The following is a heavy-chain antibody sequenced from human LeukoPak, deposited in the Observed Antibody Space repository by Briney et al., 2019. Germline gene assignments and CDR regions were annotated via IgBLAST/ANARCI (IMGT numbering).Heavy chain of an antibody. Sequence: PGGSLRLSCAASGFTFSSYWMSWVRQAPGKGLEWVANIKQDGSEKYYVDSVKGRFTISRDNAKNSLYLQMNSLRAEDTAVYYCASDPSRGKSDYWGQGTLVTVSS. CDR1: GFTFSSYW. J-gene: IGHJ4*02. CDR3: ASDPSRGKSDY. CDR2: IKQDGSEK. V-gene: IGHV3-7*01.